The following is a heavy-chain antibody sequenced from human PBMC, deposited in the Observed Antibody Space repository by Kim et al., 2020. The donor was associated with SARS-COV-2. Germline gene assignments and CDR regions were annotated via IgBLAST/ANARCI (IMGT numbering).Heavy chain of an antibody. Sequence: GGSLRLSCAASGFTFDDYAMHWVRQAPGKGLEWVSGISWNSGSIGYADSVKGRFTISRDNAKNSLYLQMNSLRAEDTALYYCAKELIAAAGMDVWGQGTTVTVSS. CDR3: AKELIAAAGMDV. J-gene: IGHJ6*02. D-gene: IGHD6-13*01. CDR1: GFTFDDYA. CDR2: ISWNSGSI. V-gene: IGHV3-9*01.